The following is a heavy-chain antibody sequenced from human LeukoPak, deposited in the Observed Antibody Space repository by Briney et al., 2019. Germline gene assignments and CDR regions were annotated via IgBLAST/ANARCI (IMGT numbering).Heavy chain of an antibody. CDR2: ISSSSSTI. Sequence: PGGSLRLSCAASGFTFSSYSMNWVRQAPGKGLEWVSYISSSSSTIYYADSVKGRFTISRDNAKNSLYLQMNSLRAEDTAVYYCARDPELLWFGELLAFDIWGQGTMVTVSS. CDR1: GFTFSSYS. CDR3: ARDPELLWFGELLAFDI. J-gene: IGHJ3*02. V-gene: IGHV3-48*04. D-gene: IGHD3-10*01.